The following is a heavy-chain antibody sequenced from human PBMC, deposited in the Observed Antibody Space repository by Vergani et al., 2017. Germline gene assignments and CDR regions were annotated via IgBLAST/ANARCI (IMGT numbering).Heavy chain of an antibody. Sequence: QVQLQESGPRLVRPSQTLSLTCTVSGGSINTGAYYWSWIRQPAGKGLEWIGRVYTSGMTNYNPSLKSRVTIVVDRSKSQLSRKLTSVTAGDTAVYFCARELSYYYGSGSDDYNPYYYEGMDVWGPGTTVTVSS. CDR3: ARELSYYYGSGSDDYNPYYYEGMDV. CDR1: GGSINTGAYY. J-gene: IGHJ6*02. V-gene: IGHV4-61*02. CDR2: VYTSGMT. D-gene: IGHD3-10*01.